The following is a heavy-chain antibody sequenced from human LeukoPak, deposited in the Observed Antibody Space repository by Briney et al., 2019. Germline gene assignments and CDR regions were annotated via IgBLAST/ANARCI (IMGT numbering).Heavy chain of an antibody. CDR3: ARDGTGSDAFDI. Sequence: RLSCAXSGFTFSSYSMNWVRQAPGKGLEWVSSISSSSSYIYYADSVKGRFTISRDNAKNSLYLQMNSLRAEDTAVYYCARDGTGSDAFDIWGQGTMVTVSS. V-gene: IGHV3-21*01. CDR1: GFTFSSYS. D-gene: IGHD1-1*01. CDR2: ISSSSSYI. J-gene: IGHJ3*02.